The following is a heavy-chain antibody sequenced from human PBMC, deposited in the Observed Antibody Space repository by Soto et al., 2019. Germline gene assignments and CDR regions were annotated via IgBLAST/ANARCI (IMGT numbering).Heavy chain of an antibody. J-gene: IGHJ5*02. CDR1: GGSISSGYYY. CDR3: ARNIYDSSGHKFDP. D-gene: IGHD3-22*01. Sequence: PSETLSLTCTVSGGSISSGYYYWSWIRQPPGKGLEWIGYIYYIGSTYYNPSLKSRVTISVDTSKNQFSLKLSSVTAADTAVYYCARNIYDSSGHKFDPLGPGTLVTVSS. CDR2: IYYIGST. V-gene: IGHV4-30-4*01.